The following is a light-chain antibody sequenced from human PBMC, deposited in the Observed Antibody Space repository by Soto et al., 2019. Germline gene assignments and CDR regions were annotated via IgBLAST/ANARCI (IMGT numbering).Light chain of an antibody. Sequence: DIHVTQSPSSVSASVGDRVTITCRASQAITSWLAWYQQKPGRAPKLLIYSASSLQSGAPSSFTGSGSGTDFTLTITSLQPDDAAVYYCQQTRSLPLTFGGGTKVDIK. CDR2: SAS. CDR1: QAITSW. CDR3: QQTRSLPLT. V-gene: IGKV1-12*01. J-gene: IGKJ4*01.